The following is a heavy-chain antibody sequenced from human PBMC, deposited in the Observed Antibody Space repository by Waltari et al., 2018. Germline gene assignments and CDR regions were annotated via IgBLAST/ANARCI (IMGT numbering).Heavy chain of an antibody. D-gene: IGHD5-12*01. CDR1: GFTRSAYW. Sequence: EVHLVESGGDLVQPGGSLRVSCTASGFTRSAYWMHWVRRVPGMGLLWVARVSPDETTTDYADSVKGRFTISRDNGRNMLFLQMNGLRGEDTAAYYCARCLYSGTGIDLWGQGTQVTVSS. J-gene: IGHJ5*02. CDR2: VSPDETTT. V-gene: IGHV3-74*01. CDR3: ARCLYSGTGIDL.